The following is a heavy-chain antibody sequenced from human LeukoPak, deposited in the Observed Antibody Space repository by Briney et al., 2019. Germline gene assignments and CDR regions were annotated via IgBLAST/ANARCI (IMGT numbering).Heavy chain of an antibody. D-gene: IGHD3-22*01. CDR3: ARGPSYDSSGYEYDAFDI. J-gene: IGHJ3*02. V-gene: IGHV1-8*01. Sequence: ASVKVSCKASGYTFTSYDINWVRQATGQGLEWMGWMNPNSGNTGYAQKFQGRVTMTRNTSISTAYMELSSLRSEDTAVYYCARGPSYDSSGYEYDAFDIWAKGQWSPSLQ. CDR2: MNPNSGNT. CDR1: GYTFTSYD.